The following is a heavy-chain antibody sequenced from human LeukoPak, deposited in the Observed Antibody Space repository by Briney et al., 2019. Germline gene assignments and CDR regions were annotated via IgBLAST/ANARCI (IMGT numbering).Heavy chain of an antibody. CDR1: GCSISSSF. V-gene: IGHV4-59*01. Sequence: SETLSLTCTVSGCSISSSFWSWIRQPPGKGLEWIGYIYHSGTTNYNPSLKSRLTISVDTSKNQFSLKLTSVTAADTAVYYCASHSSGYFFWFDPWGQGTLVTVSS. J-gene: IGHJ5*01. CDR2: IYHSGTT. CDR3: ASHSSGYFFWFDP. D-gene: IGHD3-22*01.